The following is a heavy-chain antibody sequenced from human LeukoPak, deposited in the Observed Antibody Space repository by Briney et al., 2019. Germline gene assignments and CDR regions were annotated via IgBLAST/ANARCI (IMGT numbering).Heavy chain of an antibody. CDR2: ISSSSSYI. CDR1: GFTFSSYS. CDR3: ARDSYYYDSSGYPF. J-gene: IGHJ3*01. V-gene: IGHV3-21*01. Sequence: SGGSLRLSCAASGFTFSSYSMNWVRQAPGKGLEWVSSISSSSSYIYYADSVKGRFTISRDNAKNSLYLRMNSLRAEDTAVYYCARDSYYYDSSGYPFWGQGTMVTVSS. D-gene: IGHD3-22*01.